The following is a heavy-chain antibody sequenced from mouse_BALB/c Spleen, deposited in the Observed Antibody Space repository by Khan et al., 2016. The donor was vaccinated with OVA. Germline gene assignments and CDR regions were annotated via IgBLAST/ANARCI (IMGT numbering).Heavy chain of an antibody. CDR2: INPGNSDT. J-gene: IGHJ3*01. Sequence: VQLQESGAELVRPGTSLKVSCKASGYAFTDYLIEWLKQRPGQGLEWIGMINPGNSDTKYNEKFKAKATLTADKSSRTAYMQLSSLTSDDAAVYFCARSGYGFGAYWGQGTLVTVSA. V-gene: IGHV1-54*01. D-gene: IGHD3-2*02. CDR3: ARSGYGFGAY. CDR1: GYAFTDYL.